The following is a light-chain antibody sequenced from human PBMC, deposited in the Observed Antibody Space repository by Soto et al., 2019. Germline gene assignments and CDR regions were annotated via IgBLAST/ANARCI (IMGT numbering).Light chain of an antibody. J-gene: IGKJ1*01. V-gene: IGKV3-20*01. CDR3: QQYGSSGT. Sequence: ETVMTQSPATLSVSPGERATLSRRASQSVSNNYLAWYQQKPGQAPRLLIYGASNRATGIPDRFSGSGSGTDFTLTISRLEPEDFAVYYCQQYGSSGTFGQGTKVDIK. CDR2: GAS. CDR1: QSVSNNY.